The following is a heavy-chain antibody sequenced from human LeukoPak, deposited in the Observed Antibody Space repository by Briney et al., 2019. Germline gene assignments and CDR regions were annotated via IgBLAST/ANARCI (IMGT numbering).Heavy chain of an antibody. CDR3: AKVLYISGWSDAFDI. V-gene: IGHV3-23*01. J-gene: IGHJ3*02. CDR1: GFTFSDYP. Sequence: RGSLRLSCGTSGFTFSDYPMSWVRQGPGKGLEWVSAISGSGGITYYADSAKGRFTISRDNSKNTLYLQMNSLRAEDTAVYYCAKVLYISGWSDAFDIWGQGTMVIVSS. CDR2: ISGSGGIT. D-gene: IGHD6-19*01.